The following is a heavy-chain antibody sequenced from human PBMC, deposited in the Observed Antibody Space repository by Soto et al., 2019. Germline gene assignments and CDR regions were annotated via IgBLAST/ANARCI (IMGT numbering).Heavy chain of an antibody. D-gene: IGHD3-10*02. V-gene: IGHV3-49*04. J-gene: IGHJ4*02. Sequence: GGSLRLSCIVSGFIFGDYAMSWVRQAPGKGLEWVGLIRSKSSGETIQYAASVRGRFTISRDDSKSIAYLQLDSLETEDTAVYYCARGRTRLDYWGQGAPVTVSS. CDR3: ARGRTRLDY. CDR1: GFIFGDYA. CDR2: IRSKSSGETI.